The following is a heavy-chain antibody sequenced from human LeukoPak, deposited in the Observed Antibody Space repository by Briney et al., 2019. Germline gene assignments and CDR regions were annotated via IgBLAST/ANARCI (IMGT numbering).Heavy chain of an antibody. J-gene: IGHJ6*02. CDR1: GFTFDDYA. V-gene: IGHV3-9*01. D-gene: IGHD4-17*01. CDR2: ISWNSGSI. Sequence: GGSLRLSCAASGFTFDDYAMHWVRQAPGKGLEWVSGISWNSGSIGYADSVKGRFTISRDNAKNSLYLQMNSLRAEDTALYYCAKDKGPPPLFDYGDYVLDGYYGMDVWGQGTTVTVSS. CDR3: AKDKGPPPLFDYGDYVLDGYYGMDV.